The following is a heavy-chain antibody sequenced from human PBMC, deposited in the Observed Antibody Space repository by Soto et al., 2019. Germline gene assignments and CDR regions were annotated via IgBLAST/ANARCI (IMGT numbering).Heavy chain of an antibody. CDR2: IWYDGSNK. J-gene: IGHJ5*02. V-gene: IGHV3-33*01. D-gene: IGHD6-19*01. CDR1: GFTFSSYG. Sequence: QVQLVESGGGVVQPGRSLRLSCAASGFTFSSYGMHWVRQAPGKGLEWVAVIWYDGSNKYYADSVKGRFTISRDNSKNTLYLQMNSLRAEDTAVYYCARDDLAVAGENWFDPWGQGTLVTVSS. CDR3: ARDDLAVAGENWFDP.